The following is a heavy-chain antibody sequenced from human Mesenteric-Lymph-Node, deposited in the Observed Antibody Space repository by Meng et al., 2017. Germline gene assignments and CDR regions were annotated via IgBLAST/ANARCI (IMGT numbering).Heavy chain of an antibody. CDR1: GFTFSSYA. CDR2: ISGSGGST. J-gene: IGHJ4*02. Sequence: EVQLLESGGGLVQPGGSLRPSCAASGFTFSSYAMSWVRQAPGKGLEWVSAISGSGGSTYYADSVKGRFTISRDNSKNTLYLQMNSMRAEDTAVYYCAKPYDYGDLYYFDYWGQGTLVTVSS. D-gene: IGHD4-17*01. V-gene: IGHV3-23*01. CDR3: AKPYDYGDLYYFDY.